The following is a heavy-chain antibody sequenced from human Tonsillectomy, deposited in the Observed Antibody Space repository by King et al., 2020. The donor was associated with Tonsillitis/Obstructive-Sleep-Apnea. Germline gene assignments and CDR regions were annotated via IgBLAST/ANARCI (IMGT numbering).Heavy chain of an antibody. CDR1: GGSFSAYY. CDR2: INHSGST. J-gene: IGHJ5*02. CDR3: ASKYSGYDLGWFDP. D-gene: IGHD5-12*01. V-gene: IGHV4-34*01. Sequence: VQLQQWGAGLLKPSETLSLTCAVYGGSFSAYYWSWIRQPPGKGLEWIGEINHSGSTNYNPSLKSRVTISVDTSKNQFSLKLSSVTAAETAVYYCASKYSGYDLGWFDPWGQGTLVTVSS.